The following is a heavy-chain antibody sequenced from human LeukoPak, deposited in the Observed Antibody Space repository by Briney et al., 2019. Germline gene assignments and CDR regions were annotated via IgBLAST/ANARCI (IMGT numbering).Heavy chain of an antibody. CDR1: GGPISSYY. CDR3: ARTRSPGGAFDI. CDR2: IYYSGST. D-gene: IGHD3-10*01. Sequence: SETLSLTCTVSGGPISSYYWSWIRQPPGKGLEWIGYIYYSGSTNYNPSLKSRVIISVDTSKNQFSLKLSSVTAADTAVYYCARTRSPGGAFDIWGQGTMVTVSS. V-gene: IGHV4-59*01. J-gene: IGHJ3*02.